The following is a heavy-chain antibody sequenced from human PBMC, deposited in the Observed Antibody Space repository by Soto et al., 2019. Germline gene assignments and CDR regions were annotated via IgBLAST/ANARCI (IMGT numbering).Heavy chain of an antibody. D-gene: IGHD3-9*01. CDR2: ISGSGGIT. V-gene: IGHV3-23*01. J-gene: IGHJ4*02. CDR1: GFTFSSYA. Sequence: EVQLLESGGGLVQPGGSLRLSCAASGFTFSSYAMSWVRQAPGKGLEWVSAISGSGGITYYPDSVKGRFTISRDNSKNPLYLQLNSLRAEDTAVYYCAKQSSGRYFDWLLPDFDYWVQGTLVTVSS. CDR3: AKQSSGRYFDWLLPDFDY.